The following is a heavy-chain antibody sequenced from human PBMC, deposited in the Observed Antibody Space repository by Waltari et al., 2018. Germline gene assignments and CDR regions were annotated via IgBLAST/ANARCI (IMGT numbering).Heavy chain of an antibody. Sequence: EVQLVESGGGLVQPGGSLRLSCAASGFTFSSYEMNWVRQAPGKGLEWVSYISSSGSTIYYADSVKGRFTISRDNAKNSLYLQMNSLRAEDTAVYYCARDGTYDSSGYPFDYWGQGTLVTVSS. CDR1: GFTFSSYE. V-gene: IGHV3-48*03. CDR2: ISSSGSTI. CDR3: ARDGTYDSSGYPFDY. D-gene: IGHD3-22*01. J-gene: IGHJ4*02.